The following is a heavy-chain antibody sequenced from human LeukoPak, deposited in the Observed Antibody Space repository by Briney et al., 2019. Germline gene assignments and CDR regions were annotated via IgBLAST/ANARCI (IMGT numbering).Heavy chain of an antibody. J-gene: IGHJ4*02. Sequence: SETLSLTCTVSGGSISSYYWSWIRQPPGKGLEWIGYIYYTGSTNYNASLKSRVTISIDTSKNQFSLNLNSVTAADTAVYYCARGGTVVNLSFWGQGTLVTVSP. CDR2: IYYTGST. D-gene: IGHD4-23*01. CDR3: ARGGTVVNLSF. CDR1: GGSISSYY. V-gene: IGHV4-59*01.